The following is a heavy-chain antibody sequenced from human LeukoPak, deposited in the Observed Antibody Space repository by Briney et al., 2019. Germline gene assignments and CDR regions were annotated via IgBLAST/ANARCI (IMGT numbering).Heavy chain of an antibody. Sequence: GGSLRLSCEVSGFTFSSYWMHWVRHDPGKGLVWVSRMNSDGSSTSHADSVRGRFTISRDNAKNTLYLQMNSLRAEDTAVYYCAREHNTAAAIDYWGQGTLVTVSS. CDR1: GFTFSSYW. CDR2: MNSDGSST. V-gene: IGHV3-74*01. D-gene: IGHD6-13*01. CDR3: AREHNTAAAIDY. J-gene: IGHJ4*02.